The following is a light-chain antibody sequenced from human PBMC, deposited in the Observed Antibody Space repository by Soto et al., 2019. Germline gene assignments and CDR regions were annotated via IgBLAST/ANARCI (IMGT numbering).Light chain of an antibody. CDR1: QSVNDNH. V-gene: IGKV3-20*01. Sequence: EVVLTQSPGTLSLSPGARATLSCRASQSVNDNHLAWYQQKGGQAPRLLIYGASTRATGVPERFSGSGFGTDYSLIINRLEPEEFARYYCQLYGGSYPRGTFGPGTTVEI. J-gene: IGKJ3*01. CDR2: GAS. CDR3: QLYGGSYPRGT.